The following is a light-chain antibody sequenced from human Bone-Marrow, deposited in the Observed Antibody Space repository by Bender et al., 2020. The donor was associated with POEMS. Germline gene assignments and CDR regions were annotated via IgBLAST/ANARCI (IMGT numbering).Light chain of an antibody. J-gene: IGLJ2*01. CDR2: EDT. CDR1: KVGDRY. V-gene: IGLV3-1*01. Sequence: SYELTQPPSVSVSPGQTASITCSGDKVGDRYACWYQQKPGQSPVLVIYEDTKRPSGIPERFSGSNSGNTATLTISGTQPMDEADYFCQAWDTTTVVFGGGTKLTVL. CDR3: QAWDTTTVV.